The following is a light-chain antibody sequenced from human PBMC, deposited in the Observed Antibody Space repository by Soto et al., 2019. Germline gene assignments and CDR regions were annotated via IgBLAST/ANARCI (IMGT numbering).Light chain of an antibody. CDR2: SNN. Sequence: QSVLTQPPSASGTPGQRVTISCSGSSSNIGSNTVNWYQQLPGTAPKLLIYSNNQRPSGVPDRFSGSKSGTSASLAISGLKSEDEADYYCAAWDDSLNGPVFGGRTKLTVL. CDR3: AAWDDSLNGPV. V-gene: IGLV1-44*01. CDR1: SSNIGSNT. J-gene: IGLJ2*01.